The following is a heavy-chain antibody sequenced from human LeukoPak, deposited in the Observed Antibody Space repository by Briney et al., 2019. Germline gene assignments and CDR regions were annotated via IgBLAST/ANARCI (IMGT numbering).Heavy chain of an antibody. D-gene: IGHD3-9*01. Sequence: SETLSLTCTVTGGSISTYYWSWIRQPPGKGLEWIAYIDYSGSTSYNPSLKSRVSISIDTSKNQFSLKLSSVTAADTAVYYCARGRYNAGDNWFDPWGQGTLVTVSS. CDR3: ARGRYNAGDNWFDP. J-gene: IGHJ5*02. CDR1: GGSISTYY. CDR2: IDYSGST. V-gene: IGHV4-59*01.